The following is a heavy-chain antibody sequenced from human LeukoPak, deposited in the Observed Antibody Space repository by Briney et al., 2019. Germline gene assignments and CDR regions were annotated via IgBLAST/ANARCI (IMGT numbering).Heavy chain of an antibody. CDR2: IYSGENT. V-gene: IGHV4-59*01. CDR1: GGSFSGYY. J-gene: IGHJ6*02. CDR3: ARGRGYSGYYYGMDV. Sequence: SETLSLTCAVYGGSFSGYYWTWIRQPPGKGLEWIGFIYSGENTNYNPSLKSRVTISVDTSKNQFSLKLSSLTAADTALYYCARGRGYSGYYYGMDVWGQGTTVTVSS. D-gene: IGHD5-12*01.